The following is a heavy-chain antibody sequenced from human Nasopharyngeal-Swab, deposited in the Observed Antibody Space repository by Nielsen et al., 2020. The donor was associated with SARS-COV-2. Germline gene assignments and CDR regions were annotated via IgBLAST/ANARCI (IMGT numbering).Heavy chain of an antibody. V-gene: IGHV7-4-1*02. J-gene: IGHJ6*02. Sequence: ASVKVSCKASGYTFTNYAMNWVRQAPGQGLEWMGWINTNTGNPTYAQGFTGRFVFSLDTSVSTAYLQISSLKAEDTAVYYCARIGEGVYYYYGMDVWGQGTTVTVSS. CDR3: ARIGEGVYYYYGMDV. CDR2: INTNTGNP. D-gene: IGHD3-16*01. CDR1: GYTFTNYA.